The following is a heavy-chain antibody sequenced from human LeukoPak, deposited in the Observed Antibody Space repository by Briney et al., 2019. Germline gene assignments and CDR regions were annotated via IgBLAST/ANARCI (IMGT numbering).Heavy chain of an antibody. CDR3: AKASDSSGFIDY. D-gene: IGHD3-22*01. CDR1: GFTFDDYA. Sequence: GGSLRLSCAASGFTFDDYAMHWVRPAPGKGLEWVSGISWNSGSIGYADSVKGRFTISRDNAKNSLYLQMNSLRAEDTALYYCAKASDSSGFIDYWGEGTLVTVSS. V-gene: IGHV3-9*01. J-gene: IGHJ4*02. CDR2: ISWNSGSI.